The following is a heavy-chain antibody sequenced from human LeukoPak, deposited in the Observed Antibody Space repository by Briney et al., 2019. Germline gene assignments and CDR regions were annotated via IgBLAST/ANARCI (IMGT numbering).Heavy chain of an antibody. D-gene: IGHD3-3*01. CDR3: ARDIAIFGVATFDY. Sequence: SETLSLTCTVSGYSFSSGYYWAWIRQPPGKGVEWIGSVVHTGTIYYNPSLKSRVTISVDTSKNQFSLRLSSVTAADTAVYYCARDIAIFGVATFDYWGQGTLVTVSS. J-gene: IGHJ4*02. CDR1: GYSFSSGYY. V-gene: IGHV4-38-2*02. CDR2: VVHTGTI.